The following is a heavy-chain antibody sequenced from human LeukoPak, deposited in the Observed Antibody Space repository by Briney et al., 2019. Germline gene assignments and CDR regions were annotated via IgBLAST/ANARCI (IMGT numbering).Heavy chain of an antibody. Sequence: SETLSLTCTVSGGSISSSSYYWGWIRQPPGKGLEWVGSIYYSGSTYYNPSLKSRVTISVDTSKNQFSLKLSSVTAADTAVYYCARYYYDSSGIDYWGQGTLVTVSS. CDR1: GGSISSSSYY. CDR2: IYYSGST. D-gene: IGHD3-22*01. V-gene: IGHV4-39*07. J-gene: IGHJ4*02. CDR3: ARYYYDSSGIDY.